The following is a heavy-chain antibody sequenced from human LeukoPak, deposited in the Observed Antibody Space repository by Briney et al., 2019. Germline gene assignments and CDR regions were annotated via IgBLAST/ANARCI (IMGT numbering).Heavy chain of an antibody. D-gene: IGHD5-18*01. Sequence: GGSLRLSCAASGFTFTNYGMHWVRQAPGKGLEWVAFIQYDGTNKYYADSVKGRFTISRDNSKNTLYLQMNSLRAEDTAVYYCAKDSYGYVDYWGQGTLVTVSS. CDR3: AKDSYGYVDY. V-gene: IGHV3-30*02. J-gene: IGHJ4*02. CDR2: IQYDGTNK. CDR1: GFTFTNYG.